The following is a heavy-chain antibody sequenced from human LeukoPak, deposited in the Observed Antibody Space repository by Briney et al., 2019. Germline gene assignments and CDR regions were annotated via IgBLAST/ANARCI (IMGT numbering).Heavy chain of an antibody. V-gene: IGHV3-33*01. CDR3: ARESEEGYYYYDKVGAFDI. CDR1: GFTFSSYG. D-gene: IGHD3-22*01. J-gene: IGHJ3*02. CDR2: IWYDGSNK. Sequence: AGGSLRLSCAASGFTFSSYGMHWVRQAPGKGLEWVAVIWYDGSNKYYADSVKGRLTISRDNSKNTLYLQMNSLRAEDTAVYYCARESEEGYYYYDKVGAFDIWGQGTMVTVSS.